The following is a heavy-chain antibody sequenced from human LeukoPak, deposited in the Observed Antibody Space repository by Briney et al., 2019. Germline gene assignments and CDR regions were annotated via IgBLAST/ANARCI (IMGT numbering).Heavy chain of an antibody. J-gene: IGHJ3*02. Sequence: SLSTSGVGVGWIRQPPGKALEWLALIYWDDDKRYSPSLKSRLTINKDTSKNQVVLTMTNMDPVDTATYYCAHLMIAGPHDAFDIWGQGTMVTVSS. CDR2: IYWDDDK. CDR1: SLSTSGVG. V-gene: IGHV2-5*02. D-gene: IGHD3-22*01. CDR3: AHLMIAGPHDAFDI.